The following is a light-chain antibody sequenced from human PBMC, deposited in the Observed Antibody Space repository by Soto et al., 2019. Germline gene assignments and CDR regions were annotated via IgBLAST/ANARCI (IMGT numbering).Light chain of an antibody. Sequence: IVLTQSPGTLSLSPGEGATLSCRASQSVSSSLAWYQQKRGQAPRLLIHGASSRATGIPDRFSGSGSGTDFTLTISRLEPEDFAVYDCQQYGGSPRTFGQGTKVEVK. CDR3: QQYGGSPRT. CDR2: GAS. CDR1: QSVSSS. J-gene: IGKJ1*01. V-gene: IGKV3-20*01.